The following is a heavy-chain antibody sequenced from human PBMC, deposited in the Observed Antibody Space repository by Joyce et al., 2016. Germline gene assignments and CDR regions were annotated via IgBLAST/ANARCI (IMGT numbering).Heavy chain of an antibody. CDR1: GGSISSGGYY. CDR2: LHYSGSA. CDR3: ARVDAARGIATAQPLY. V-gene: IGHV4-31*03. D-gene: IGHD2-21*01. J-gene: IGHJ4*02. Sequence: QVQLQESGPGLVKPSQTLSLTCTVSGGSISSGGYYWNWIRQYPGKGLEWIGYLHYSGSAYYNPSLKSRITISVETSKNQFSLKLSSVTAADTAVYYCARVDAARGIATAQPLYWGQGTLVTVSS.